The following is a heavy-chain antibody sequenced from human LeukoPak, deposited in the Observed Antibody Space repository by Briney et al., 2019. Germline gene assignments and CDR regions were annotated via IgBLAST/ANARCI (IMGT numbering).Heavy chain of an antibody. CDR3: ARLPRYDFWS. Sequence: SETRSITCTVSGESISRPNFYWGWIRPPPCKRLEWIGSIYYSGTTNYNPSLKSRVTISVDTSKKQFSLKLRSVTAADTAVYYCARLPRYDFWSWGQGTLVTVSS. CDR2: IYYSGTT. V-gene: IGHV4-39*01. J-gene: IGHJ4*02. CDR1: GESISRPNFY. D-gene: IGHD3-3*01.